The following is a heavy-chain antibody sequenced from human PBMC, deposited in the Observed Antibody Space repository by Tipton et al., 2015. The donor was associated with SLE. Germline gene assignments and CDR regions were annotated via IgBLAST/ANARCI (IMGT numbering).Heavy chain of an antibody. Sequence: TLSLTCAVSGVSISVSHWWSWVRQSPGKGLEWIAYIYHSGITNYNPSLQSRVTISVDRSKNQFSLKLTSVTAADTAVHYCARAERGAYDILTSYLASNWFDPWGQGTLVTVSS. CDR2: IYHSGIT. CDR1: GVSISVSHW. V-gene: IGHV4-4*02. J-gene: IGHJ5*01. D-gene: IGHD3-9*01. CDR3: ARAERGAYDILTSYLASNWFDP.